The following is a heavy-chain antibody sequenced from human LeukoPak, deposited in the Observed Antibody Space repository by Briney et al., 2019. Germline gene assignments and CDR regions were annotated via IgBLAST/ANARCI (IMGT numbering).Heavy chain of an antibody. CDR3: ARDLGIVVVPAAYFDY. J-gene: IGHJ4*02. CDR1: GFTFSSYS. CDR2: ISSSSSTI. V-gene: IGHV3-48*01. Sequence: GGSLRLSCAASGFTFSSYSMNWVRQAPGKGLEWVSYISSSSSTIYYADSVKGRFTISRDNAKNSLYLQMNSLRAEDTAVYYCARDLGIVVVPAAYFDYWGQGALVTVSS. D-gene: IGHD2-2*03.